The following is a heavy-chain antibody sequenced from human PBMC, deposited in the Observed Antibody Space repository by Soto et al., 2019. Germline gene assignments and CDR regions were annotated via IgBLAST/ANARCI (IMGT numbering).Heavy chain of an antibody. Sequence: SLRLSCAASGFTFSSYAMHWARQAPGKGLEWVAVISYDGNNKYYADSVKGRFTISRDNSKNTLYLQMNSLRAEDTAVYYCARGPSSLTRFDYWGQGTLVTVSS. D-gene: IGHD2-2*01. J-gene: IGHJ4*02. CDR3: ARGPSSLTRFDY. CDR2: ISYDGNNK. CDR1: GFTFSSYA. V-gene: IGHV3-30-3*01.